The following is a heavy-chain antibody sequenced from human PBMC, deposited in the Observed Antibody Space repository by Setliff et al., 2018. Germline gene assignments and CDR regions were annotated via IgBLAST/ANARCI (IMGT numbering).Heavy chain of an antibody. Sequence: ASVKVSCKASGYTFTNYYINWVRQAPGQGLEWMGIINPRAGTTSYAQKLQGRVTMTRDTSTNTVYMELSSLRSEDTAVYYCARGGAPDCSTAGCRYGDYVYWGQGTQVTVSS. D-gene: IGHD2-2*01. CDR2: INPRAGTT. J-gene: IGHJ4*02. CDR1: GYTFTNYY. V-gene: IGHV1-46*03. CDR3: ARGGAPDCSTAGCRYGDYVY.